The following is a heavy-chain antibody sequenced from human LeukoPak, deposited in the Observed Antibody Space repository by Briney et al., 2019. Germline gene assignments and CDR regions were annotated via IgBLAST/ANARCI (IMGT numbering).Heavy chain of an antibody. Sequence: SVKVSCTASGGTFSSYAISWVRQAPGQGLEWMGGIIPIFGTANYAQKFQGRVTITADESTSTAYMELSSLRSEDTAVYYCARMYYYDSSGYYGVEDPFDYWGQGTLVTVSS. D-gene: IGHD3-22*01. CDR1: GGTFSSYA. CDR2: IIPIFGTA. J-gene: IGHJ4*02. CDR3: ARMYYYDSSGYYGVEDPFDY. V-gene: IGHV1-69*13.